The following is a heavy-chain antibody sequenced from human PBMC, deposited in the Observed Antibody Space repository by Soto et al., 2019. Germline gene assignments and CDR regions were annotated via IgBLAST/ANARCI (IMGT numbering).Heavy chain of an antibody. CDR1: GFTFSNYA. CDR2: ISNTGGRT. D-gene: IGHD5-18*01. Sequence: GGSLRLSCAASGFTFSNYAMSWVRQAPGKGLEWVSYISNTGGRTNYADSVKGRFSISRDNSKNTLYLQMNSLRVEDMAIYYCAKSGYTPSNWLDPWGQGTLVTVSS. V-gene: IGHV3-23*01. J-gene: IGHJ5*02. CDR3: AKSGYTPSNWLDP.